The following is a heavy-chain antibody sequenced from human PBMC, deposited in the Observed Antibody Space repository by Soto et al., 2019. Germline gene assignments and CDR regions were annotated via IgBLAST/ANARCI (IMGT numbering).Heavy chain of an antibody. CDR1: GYSFTSYW. CDR3: ARLPLRYCSGGSCYRESFDY. Sequence: GESLKISCKGSGYSFTSYWIGWVRQMPGKGLEWMGNIYPGDSDTRYSPSFQGQVTISADKSISTAYLQWSSLKASDTTKDYCARLPLRYCSGGSCYRESFDYWGQGTLVTVSS. V-gene: IGHV5-51*01. D-gene: IGHD2-15*01. J-gene: IGHJ4*02. CDR2: IYPGDSDT.